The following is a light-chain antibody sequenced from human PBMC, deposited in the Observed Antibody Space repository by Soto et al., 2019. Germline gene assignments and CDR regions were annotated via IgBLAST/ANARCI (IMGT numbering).Light chain of an antibody. CDR2: GAS. CDR3: QRYNHWPPRT. J-gene: IGKJ4*01. CDR1: QSVGRN. Sequence: EIVMTQSPATLSVSPGERATLSCRASQSVGRNLAWYQQKPGQAPRLLIYGASTRATGIPARFSGSGSGTEFTLTLSSLQSEDFAIYSCQRYNHWPPRTFGGGTKVEIK. V-gene: IGKV3-15*01.